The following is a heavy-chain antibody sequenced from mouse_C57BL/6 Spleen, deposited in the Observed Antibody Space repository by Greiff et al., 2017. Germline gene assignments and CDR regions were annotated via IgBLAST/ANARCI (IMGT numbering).Heavy chain of an antibody. D-gene: IGHD2-1*01. CDR1: GYTFTSYW. J-gene: IGHJ1*03. CDR3: ARWGNYHWYFDV. V-gene: IGHV1-69*01. Sequence: QVQLQQSGAELVMPGASVKLSCKASGYTFTSYWMHWVKQRPGQGLEWIGEIAPSDSYTNYNQQFKGKSTLTVDKSSSTAYMQLSSLTSEDSAVYYCARWGNYHWYFDVWGTGTTVTVSS. CDR2: IAPSDSYT.